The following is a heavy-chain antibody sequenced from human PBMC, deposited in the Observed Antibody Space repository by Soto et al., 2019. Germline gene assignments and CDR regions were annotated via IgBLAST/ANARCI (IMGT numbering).Heavy chain of an antibody. V-gene: IGHV3-11*03. Sequence: GGSLRLSCAASGFTFSAVYMSWIRQAPNKGLEYISYISSSGTSANYADSVKGRFTISRDNAKNSLYLQMNSLRAEDTAVYYCAMSTKYYDSSGYHLLDYWGQGTLVTVSS. CDR2: ISSSGTSA. D-gene: IGHD3-22*01. CDR1: GFTFSAVY. J-gene: IGHJ4*02. CDR3: AMSTKYYDSSGYHLLDY.